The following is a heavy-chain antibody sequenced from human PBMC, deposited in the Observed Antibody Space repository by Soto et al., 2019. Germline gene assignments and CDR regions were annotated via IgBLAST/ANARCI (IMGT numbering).Heavy chain of an antibody. D-gene: IGHD6-19*01. Sequence: VKVSCKSSGYNFTGYYIHWVRQAPGQGLEWMGWINPYSGGTNYAQRFQGRVTMTRDTSISTAYMELSRLTSDDTAVYYCAKFSSGLSSWGPGTLVTV. V-gene: IGHV1-2*02. CDR1: GYNFTGYY. J-gene: IGHJ4*02. CDR3: AKFSSGLSS. CDR2: INPYSGGT.